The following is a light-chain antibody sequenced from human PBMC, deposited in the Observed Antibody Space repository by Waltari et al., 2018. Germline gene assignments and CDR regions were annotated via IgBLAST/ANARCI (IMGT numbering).Light chain of an antibody. V-gene: IGLV3-19*01. Sequence: SSELTQDPAVSVALGQTVRITCQGDSLRSYYASWYQPKPGQAPVLVIYGKNNRPSGIPDRFSGSSSGNTASLTITGAQAEDEADYYCNSRDSSGNQIGVFGGGTKLTVL. CDR1: SLRSYY. CDR2: GKN. J-gene: IGLJ2*01. CDR3: NSRDSSGNQIGV.